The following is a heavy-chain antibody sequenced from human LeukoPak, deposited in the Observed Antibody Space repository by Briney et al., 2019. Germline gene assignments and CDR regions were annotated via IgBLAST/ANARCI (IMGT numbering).Heavy chain of an antibody. CDR1: GFTFSDHW. V-gene: IGHV3-7*01. J-gene: IGHJ4*02. CDR2: INQDGSEI. CDR3: ARVDGNIAYRPVED. D-gene: IGHD2/OR15-2a*01. Sequence: GGSLRLSCTTSGFTFSDHWMSWVRQAPGKGLEWVGNINQDGSEINYLESVKGRLSITRDNAKNSLFLHMNDLRVEDTAKYYCARVDGNIAYRPVEDWGQGTLVTVSS.